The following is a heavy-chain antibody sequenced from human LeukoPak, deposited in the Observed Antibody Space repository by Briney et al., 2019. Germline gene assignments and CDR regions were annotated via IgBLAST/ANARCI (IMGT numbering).Heavy chain of an antibody. Sequence: PGGSLRLSCAASGFTFSSYAMSWVRQAPGKGLEWVSAISGSGGSTYYADSVKGRFTISRDNSKNTLYLQMNSLRAEDTDVYYCAKAGYCSGGSCYLGYYGMDVWGKGTTVTVSS. J-gene: IGHJ6*04. CDR3: AKAGYCSGGSCYLGYYGMDV. CDR1: GFTFSSYA. D-gene: IGHD2-15*01. CDR2: ISGSGGST. V-gene: IGHV3-23*01.